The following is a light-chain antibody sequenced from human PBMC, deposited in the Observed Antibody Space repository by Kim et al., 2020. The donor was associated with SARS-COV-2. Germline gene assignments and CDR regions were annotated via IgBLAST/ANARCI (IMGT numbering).Light chain of an antibody. CDR1: QDINNY. V-gene: IGKV1-33*01. Sequence: DIQMTQSPSSLSASVGDRVTITCQASQDINNYLNWYQQKPGKAPKLLIYDASNLQTGVPSRFSGSGSGTDFTFTIRSLQPEDFASYYCQQYDNVPPTFGPGTKVEI. J-gene: IGKJ1*01. CDR2: DAS. CDR3: QQYDNVPPT.